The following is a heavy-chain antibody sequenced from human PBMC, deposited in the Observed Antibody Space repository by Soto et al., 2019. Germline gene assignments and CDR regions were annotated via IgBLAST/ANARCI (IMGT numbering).Heavy chain of an antibody. CDR3: ARAKAEWELLRAAPAENDY. D-gene: IGHD1-26*01. CDR2: ISAYNGNT. V-gene: IGHV1-18*01. CDR1: GYTFTSYG. J-gene: IGHJ4*02. Sequence: GASVKVSCKASGYTFTSYGISWVRQAPGQGLEWMGWISAYNGNTNYAQKLQGRVTMTTDTSTSTAYMELRSLRSDDTAVYYCARAKAEWELLRAAPAENDYWGPGTPVTVSS.